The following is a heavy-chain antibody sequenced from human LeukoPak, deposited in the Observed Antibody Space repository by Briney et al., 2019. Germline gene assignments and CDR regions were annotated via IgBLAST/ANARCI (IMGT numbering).Heavy chain of an antibody. CDR2: FYYSGST. CDR1: AGSVSNGPYY. Sequence: SETLSLTCTVSAGSVSNGPYYWGWIRQPPGKGLEWIGTFYYSGSTDYSPSLKSRVTISVDTSKNQFSLKLSSVTAADTAVYYCAREGAVGVITLDDAFDIWGQGTMVTVSS. V-gene: IGHV4-61*01. D-gene: IGHD3-16*02. CDR3: AREGAVGVITLDDAFDI. J-gene: IGHJ3*02.